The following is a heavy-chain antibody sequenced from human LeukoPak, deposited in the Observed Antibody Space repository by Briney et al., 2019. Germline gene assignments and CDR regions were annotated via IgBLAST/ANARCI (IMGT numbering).Heavy chain of an antibody. Sequence: GGSLRLSCAASGFTFSTYPMSWVRQAPGKGLEWVSAVRHSGADTFYADSVKGRFTISRDNSKNTLYLQMNGLRADDTAVYYCARDQYSSTWYRGAFDVWGQGTMVSVSS. J-gene: IGHJ3*01. CDR2: VRHSGADT. V-gene: IGHV3-23*01. CDR1: GFTFSTYP. CDR3: ARDQYSSTWYRGAFDV. D-gene: IGHD6-13*01.